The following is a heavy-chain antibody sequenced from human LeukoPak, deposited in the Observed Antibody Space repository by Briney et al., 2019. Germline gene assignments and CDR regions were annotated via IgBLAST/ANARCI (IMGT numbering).Heavy chain of an antibody. V-gene: IGHV3-13*01. D-gene: IGHD5-24*01. Sequence: GGSLRLSCAASGFSFSSYDMLWVRHATGKGLEWVSAICTAGDTYYPGSVKGRFTISRENAKNSLYLQMNSLRAGDTAVYYCARVLGDGYTCDYWGQRTLVTVSS. CDR3: ARVLGDGYTCDY. J-gene: IGHJ4*02. CDR1: GFSFSSYD. CDR2: ICTAGDT.